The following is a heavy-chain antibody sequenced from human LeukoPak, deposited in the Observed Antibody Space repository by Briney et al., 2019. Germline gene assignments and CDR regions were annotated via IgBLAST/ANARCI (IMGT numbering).Heavy chain of an antibody. Sequence: GGSLRLSCAASGFTLSDYYMSWIRQTPGKGLEWISYISTSGSSIYYADSVKGRFTLSRDSAKNSLYLEMNSLRAEDTAVYYCARAGGDYEADAFDIWGQGTMVTVSS. CDR3: ARAGGDYEADAFDI. D-gene: IGHD4-17*01. V-gene: IGHV3-11*01. J-gene: IGHJ3*02. CDR1: GFTLSDYY. CDR2: ISTSGSSI.